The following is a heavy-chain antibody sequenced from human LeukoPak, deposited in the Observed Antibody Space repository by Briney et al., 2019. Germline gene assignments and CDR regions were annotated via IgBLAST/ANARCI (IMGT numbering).Heavy chain of an antibody. CDR1: GDSVSGFY. V-gene: IGHV4-59*08. CDR2: IHYSGNS. J-gene: IGHJ5*01. Sequence: SETLSLTCSVSGDSVSGFYWNWIRQSPGTGLEWIGNIHYSGNSNYNPSLKSRVTMSIDTSRNQFFLKLNSVTAADTAVDYCVLAPNSNWFDFWGQGTQVTVSS. CDR3: VLAPNSNWFDF. D-gene: IGHD2-8*01.